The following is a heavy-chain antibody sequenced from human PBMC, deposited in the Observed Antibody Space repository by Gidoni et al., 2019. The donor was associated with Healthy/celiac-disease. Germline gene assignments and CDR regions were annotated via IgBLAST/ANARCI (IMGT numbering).Heavy chain of an antibody. CDR3: AKAAGQGRYSGSYPFADAFDI. D-gene: IGHD1-26*01. V-gene: IGHV3-23*01. Sequence: EVQLLESGGGLVQPGGSLRLSCAASGFTFSSYGMSWVRQAPGKGLEWVSGISGSGGSTYYADSVKGRFTISRDNSKNTLYLQMNSLRAEDTAVYYCAKAAGQGRYSGSYPFADAFDIWGQGTMVIVSS. CDR2: ISGSGGST. CDR1: GFTFSSYG. J-gene: IGHJ3*02.